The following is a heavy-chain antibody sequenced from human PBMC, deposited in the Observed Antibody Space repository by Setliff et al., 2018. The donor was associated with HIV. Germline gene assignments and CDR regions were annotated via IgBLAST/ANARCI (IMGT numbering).Heavy chain of an antibody. CDR2: IYHSEYT. D-gene: IGHD3-22*01. CDR1: GGSISSDNW. CDR3: ASRIYYYDSNNFLREEGFDP. Sequence: SETLSLTCAVSGGSISSDNWWTWVRQAPGKGLEWIGEIYHSEYTNYNPSLKSRVSMSVDTSKNQFSLNLTSVTAADTAVYYCASRIYYYDSNNFLREEGFDPWGQGTLVTVSS. J-gene: IGHJ5*02. V-gene: IGHV4-4*02.